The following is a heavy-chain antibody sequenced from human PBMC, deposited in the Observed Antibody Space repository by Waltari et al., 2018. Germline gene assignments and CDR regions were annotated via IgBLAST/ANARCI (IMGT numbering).Heavy chain of an antibody. CDR3: ARFRLDMRYFQH. V-gene: IGHV1-69*05. CDR2: IIPSFGTA. Sequence: QVQLVQSGAEVKKPGSSVKVSCKASGGTFSSYAISWVRQAPGQGLEWMGGIIPSFGTANYAQKFPGRVTITTDESTSTAYMELSSLRSEDTAVYYCARFRLDMRYFQHWGQGTLVTVSS. D-gene: IGHD3-9*01. J-gene: IGHJ1*01. CDR1: GGTFSSYA.